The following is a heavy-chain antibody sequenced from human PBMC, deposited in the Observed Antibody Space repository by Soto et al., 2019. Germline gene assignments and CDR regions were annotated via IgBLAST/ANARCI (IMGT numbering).Heavy chain of an antibody. CDR2: MFYGGST. CDR1: GGSVSSNIYY. CDR3: ARQVGSGSYSNWFDP. Sequence: SETLSLTCTVSGGSVSSNIYYWGWIRKPPGKGLEWIGSMFYGGSTFYNPSLRSRVTMSVDTSKGQFSLRLSSVTAADTAVYYCARQVGSGSYSNWFDPWGQGTLVTVSS. V-gene: IGHV4-39*01. D-gene: IGHD3-10*01. J-gene: IGHJ5*02.